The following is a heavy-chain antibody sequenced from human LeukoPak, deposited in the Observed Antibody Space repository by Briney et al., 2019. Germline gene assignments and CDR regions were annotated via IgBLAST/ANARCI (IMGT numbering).Heavy chain of an antibody. J-gene: IGHJ4*02. CDR1: GFTFISYS. Sequence: GGSLRLSCAASGFTFISYSMSWVRQAPGKGLEWVSAISGSGGSTYYADSGEGRFTISRDNSKNTLYLQMNSLRAEDTAVYYCAKPGQGIVATMAFDYWGQGTLVTVSS. D-gene: IGHD5-12*01. CDR3: AKPGQGIVATMAFDY. CDR2: ISGSGGST. V-gene: IGHV3-23*01.